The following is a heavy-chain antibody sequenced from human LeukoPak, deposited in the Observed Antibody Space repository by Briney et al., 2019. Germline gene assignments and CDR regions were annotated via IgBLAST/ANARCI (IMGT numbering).Heavy chain of an antibody. CDR3: ARGWDYDSGGRPTAYVY. J-gene: IGHJ4*02. V-gene: IGHV1-69*13. D-gene: IGHD3-22*01. CDR2: IIPLFGTA. CDR1: GGSFSNYA. Sequence: SVKVSCKASGGSFSNYAISWVRQAPGQGLEWMGGIIPLFGTANYAQTFQGRVTITADESTSTAYMELSSLKSENTAVYYCARGWDYDSGGRPTAYVYWGQGTLDSVST.